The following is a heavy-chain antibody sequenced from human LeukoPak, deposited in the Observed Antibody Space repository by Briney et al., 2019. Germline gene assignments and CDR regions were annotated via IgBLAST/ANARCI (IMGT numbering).Heavy chain of an antibody. D-gene: IGHD2-15*01. Sequence: PSETLSLTCAVYGGSFSGYYWSWIRQPPGKGLEWIGEINHSGSTNYNPSLKSRVTISVDTSKNQFSLKLSPVTAADTAVYYCARGIPPDIVVVVAAGFDYWGQGTLVTVSS. CDR3: ARGIPPDIVVVVAAGFDY. J-gene: IGHJ4*02. CDR1: GGSFSGYY. CDR2: INHSGST. V-gene: IGHV4-34*01.